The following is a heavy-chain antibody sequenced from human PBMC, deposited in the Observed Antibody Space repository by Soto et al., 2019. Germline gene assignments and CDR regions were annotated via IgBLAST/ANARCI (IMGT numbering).Heavy chain of an antibody. CDR3: ARVEYDYGGKAYYYYYYGMDV. CDR2: INAGNGNT. V-gene: IGHV1-3*01. J-gene: IGHJ6*02. Sequence: GASVKVSCKASGYTFTSYAMHWVRQAPGQRLEWMGWINAGNGNTKYSQKFQGRVTNTRDTSASTAYMELSSLRSEDTAVYYCARVEYDYGGKAYYYYYYGMDVWGQGTTVTVSS. CDR1: GYTFTSYA. D-gene: IGHD4-17*01.